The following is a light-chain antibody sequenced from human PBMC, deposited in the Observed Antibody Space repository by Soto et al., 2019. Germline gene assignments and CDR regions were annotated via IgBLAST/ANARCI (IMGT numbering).Light chain of an antibody. CDR2: GAS. Sequence: EMILKQFPDTLSLSPGERATVSGRVSQTVSSNYLAWCQQRPGQAPRPLIYGASSRATGTPDRFSGSGSGTDFTLIISRLEPEDFAVYYCQQYGSSVLTFGGGTKVDIK. V-gene: IGKV3-20*01. CDR1: QTVSSNY. J-gene: IGKJ4*01. CDR3: QQYGSSVLT.